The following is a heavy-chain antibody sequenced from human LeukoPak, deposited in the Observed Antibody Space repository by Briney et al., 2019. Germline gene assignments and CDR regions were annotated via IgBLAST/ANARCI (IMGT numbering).Heavy chain of an antibody. V-gene: IGHV3-48*04. CDR2: TSSSSSTI. D-gene: IGHD6-6*01. Sequence: PGGSLRLSCAASGFTFSSYSMNWVRQAPGKGLELISYTSSSSSTIYYADSVKGRFTISRDNAKNSLFLQIHSLRVDDTAVYYCVRDWGYASSSGVFDYWGQGTLVTVSS. CDR1: GFTFSSYS. CDR3: VRDWGYASSSGVFDY. J-gene: IGHJ4*02.